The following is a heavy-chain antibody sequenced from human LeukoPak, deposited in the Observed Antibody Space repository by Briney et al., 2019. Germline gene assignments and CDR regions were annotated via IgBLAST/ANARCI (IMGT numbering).Heavy chain of an antibody. Sequence: SETLSLTCAVYGGSFSRYSWTWIRQPPGKGLEWIGSIHHSGSTYYSPSLKSRLTISVDTSKNQFSLMLTSVTAADTAVYYCARDPRFSPFDYWGQGTLVTVSS. CDR3: ARDPRFSPFDY. J-gene: IGHJ4*02. CDR1: GGSFSRYS. V-gene: IGHV4-34*01. CDR2: IHHSGST.